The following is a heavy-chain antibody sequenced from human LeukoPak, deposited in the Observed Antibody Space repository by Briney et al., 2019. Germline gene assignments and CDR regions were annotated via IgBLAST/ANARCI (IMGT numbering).Heavy chain of an antibody. CDR3: ARDEAAADPSIGAFDI. D-gene: IGHD6-13*01. V-gene: IGHV3-7*03. CDR2: IKQDGSEK. Sequence: PGGSLRHSCAASGFTFSSYWMSWVRQAPGKGLEWVANIKQDGSEKYYVDSVKGRFTISRDNAKNSLYLQMNSLRAEDTAVYYCARDEAAADPSIGAFDIWGQGTMVTVSS. CDR1: GFTFSSYW. J-gene: IGHJ3*02.